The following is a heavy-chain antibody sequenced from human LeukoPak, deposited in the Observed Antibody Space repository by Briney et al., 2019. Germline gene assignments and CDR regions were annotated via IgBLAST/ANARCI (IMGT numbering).Heavy chain of an antibody. CDR3: AKIYYDSSGYYHDY. CDR2: IYHSGST. J-gene: IGHJ4*02. CDR1: GGSISSSSYY. D-gene: IGHD3-22*01. V-gene: IGHV4-39*07. Sequence: ETLSLTCTVSGGSISSSSYYWGWIRQPPGKGLEWIGSIYHSGSTYYNPSLKSRVTVSVDRSKNQFSLKLSSVTAADTAVYYCAKIYYDSSGYYHDYWGQGTLVTVSS.